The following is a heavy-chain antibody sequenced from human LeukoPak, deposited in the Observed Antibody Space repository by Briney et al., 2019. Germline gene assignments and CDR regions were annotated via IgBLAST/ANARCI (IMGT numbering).Heavy chain of an antibody. CDR2: IYWNDDK. CDR3: AHRPPRYFSDRADYPGFRFDP. Sequence: GSGPTLVKPTQTLTLTCTFSGFSLSTSGVGVGWIRQPPGKALEWLALIYWNDDKRYSPSLKSRLTITKDTSKNQVVLTMTNMDPVDTATYYCAHRPPRYFSDRADYPGFRFDPWGQGTLVTVSS. J-gene: IGHJ5*02. V-gene: IGHV2-5*01. CDR1: GFSLSTSGVG. D-gene: IGHD2-21*01.